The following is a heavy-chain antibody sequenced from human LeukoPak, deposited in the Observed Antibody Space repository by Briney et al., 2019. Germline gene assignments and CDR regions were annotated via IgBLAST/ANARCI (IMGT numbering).Heavy chain of an antibody. J-gene: IGHJ4*02. Sequence: ASGKLSCKASGYTFTGFYMHRVRQAPGQGLEWMGWINPNRGGTNYAQKVQGRVTMTRDTAISTAYMELSRLRSDATAVYYCARDGKYYDFWSGPPTPSTFDYWGQGTLVTVSS. D-gene: IGHD3-3*01. CDR3: ARDGKYYDFWSGPPTPSTFDY. V-gene: IGHV1-2*02. CDR1: GYTFTGFY. CDR2: INPNRGGT.